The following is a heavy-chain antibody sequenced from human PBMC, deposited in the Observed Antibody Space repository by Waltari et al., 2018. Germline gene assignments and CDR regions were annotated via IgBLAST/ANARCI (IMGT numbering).Heavy chain of an antibody. V-gene: IGHV4-61*02. CDR3: ARASASFNNWFDP. CDR1: GASMNSRSYY. D-gene: IGHD3-16*01. CDR2: IYTSGLT. Sequence: LSLTCIVSGASMNSRSYYWSWIRQPAGKGLEWIGRIYTSGLTDYNPSLKSRVTISMDTSKSQFSLKLRSMTAADTAVYYCARASASFNNWFDPWGQGTLVTVSS. J-gene: IGHJ5*02.